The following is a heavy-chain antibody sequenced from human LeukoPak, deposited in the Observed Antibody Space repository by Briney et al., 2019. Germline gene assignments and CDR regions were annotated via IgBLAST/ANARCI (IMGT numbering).Heavy chain of an antibody. CDR1: GFTFSTYA. CDR2: ISYDGSNK. D-gene: IGHD2-8*01. V-gene: IGHV3-30-3*01. CDR3: ARDLRKWWLSLWYFDY. J-gene: IGHJ4*02. Sequence: GGSLRLSCAASGFTFSTYAMSWVRQAPGKGLEWVAVISYDGSNKYYADSVKGRFTISRDNSKNTLYLQMNSLRAEDTAVYYCARDLRKWWLSLWYFDYWGQGTLVTVSS.